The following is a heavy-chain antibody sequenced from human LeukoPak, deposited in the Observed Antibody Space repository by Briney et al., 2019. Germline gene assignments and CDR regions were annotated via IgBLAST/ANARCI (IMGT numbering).Heavy chain of an antibody. V-gene: IGHV4-39*01. D-gene: IGHD3-10*01. Sequence: SETLSLTCTVSGGSVSSTTYYWSWIRQPPGKGLKWIASINYSGSTYYNPSPKSRVTISVDTSENQFSLKLSSVTAADTAVYYCARYVVYGSGKFYFDYWGQGTLVTVSS. CDR3: ARYVVYGSGKFYFDY. J-gene: IGHJ4*02. CDR1: GGSVSSTTYY. CDR2: INYSGST.